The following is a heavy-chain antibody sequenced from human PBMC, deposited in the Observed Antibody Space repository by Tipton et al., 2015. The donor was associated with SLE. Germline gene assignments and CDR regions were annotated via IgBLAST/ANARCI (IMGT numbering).Heavy chain of an antibody. CDR1: GGSISSGGYY. J-gene: IGHJ5*01. V-gene: IGHV4-31*03. D-gene: IGHD3-10*01. CDR2: IHYSGST. Sequence: TLSLTCTVSGGSISSGGYYWSWVRQRPGTGLEWIGYIHYSGSTYYNPSLKSRVTISVDTSKNQFSLKLSSVTAADTAVYYCARGKISRPSGSYYLASKRFDSWGQGVLVTVSS. CDR3: ARGKISRPSGSYYLASKRFDS.